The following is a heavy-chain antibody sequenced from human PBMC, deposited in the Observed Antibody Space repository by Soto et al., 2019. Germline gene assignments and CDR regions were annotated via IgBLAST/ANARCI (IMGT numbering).Heavy chain of an antibody. Sequence: ASVKVSCKVSGYTLTELSMHWVRQAPGKGLEWMGGFDPEDGETIYAQKFQGRVTMTEDTSTDTAYMELSSLRSEDTAVYYCATAFPPLEVVVAATPDYFDYWGQGTLVTVSS. V-gene: IGHV1-24*01. CDR1: GYTLTELS. D-gene: IGHD2-15*01. J-gene: IGHJ4*02. CDR3: ATAFPPLEVVVAATPDYFDY. CDR2: FDPEDGET.